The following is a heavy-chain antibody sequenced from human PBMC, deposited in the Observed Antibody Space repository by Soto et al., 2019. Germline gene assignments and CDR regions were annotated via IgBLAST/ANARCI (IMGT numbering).Heavy chain of an antibody. D-gene: IGHD3-22*01. V-gene: IGHV3-48*03. CDR1: GFTFSSYE. J-gene: IGHJ4*02. Sequence: AGGSLRLSCAASGFTFSSYEMNWVRQAPGKGLEWVSYISSSGSTIYYADSVKGRFTISRDNAKNSLYLQMNSLRAEDTAVYYCARGAYYYDSSGYYPGYWGQGTLVTVSS. CDR3: ARGAYYYDSSGYYPGY. CDR2: ISSSGSTI.